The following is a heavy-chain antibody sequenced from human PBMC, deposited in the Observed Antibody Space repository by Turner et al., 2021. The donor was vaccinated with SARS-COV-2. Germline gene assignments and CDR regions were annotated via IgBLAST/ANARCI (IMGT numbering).Heavy chain of an antibody. CDR3: ASEAVVYFDTSGYYWDY. CDR1: AGSISSSSYY. V-gene: IGHV4-39*02. D-gene: IGHD3-22*01. J-gene: IGHJ4*02. CDR2: IYYSGST. Sequence: QLQLQESGPGLVQPSETLSLTCTVSAGSISSSSYYWGWIRQPPGKGLEWIGNIYYSGSTYYNPSLKSRVTISVDTSKNHCSLKLSSVTAADTAVYYCASEAVVYFDTSGYYWDYWGQGTLVTVSS.